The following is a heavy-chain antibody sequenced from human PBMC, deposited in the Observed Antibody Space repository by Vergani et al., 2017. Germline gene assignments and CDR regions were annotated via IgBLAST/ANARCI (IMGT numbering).Heavy chain of an antibody. D-gene: IGHD3-3*01. Sequence: QLQLQESGPGLVKPSETLSLTCTVSGGSISSSSYYWGWIRQPPGKGLEWIGSIYYSGSTYYNPSLKSRVTISVDTSKNQFSLKLSSVTAADTAVYYCAGRDVLEWLFYSDYWGQGTLVTVSS. CDR1: GGSISSSSYY. CDR2: IYYSGST. CDR3: AGRDVLEWLFYSDY. J-gene: IGHJ4*02. V-gene: IGHV4-39*01.